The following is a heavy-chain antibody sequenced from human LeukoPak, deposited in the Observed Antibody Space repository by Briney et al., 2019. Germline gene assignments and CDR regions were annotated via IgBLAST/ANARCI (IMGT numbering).Heavy chain of an antibody. CDR2: IKQDGSEK. J-gene: IGHJ6*03. Sequence: PGGSLRLSCAASGFTFSSYWMSWVRQAPGKGLEWVANIKQDGSEKYYVDSVKGRFTISRDNAKNSLYLQMNSLRAEDTAVYYCARDKSITMVRGRSYYYYYMDVWGKGTTVTVSS. CDR1: GFTFSSYW. V-gene: IGHV3-7*01. CDR3: ARDKSITMVRGRSYYYYYMDV. D-gene: IGHD3-10*01.